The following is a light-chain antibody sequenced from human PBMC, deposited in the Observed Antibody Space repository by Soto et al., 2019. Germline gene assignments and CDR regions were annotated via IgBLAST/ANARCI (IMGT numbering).Light chain of an antibody. V-gene: IGKV1-5*01. Sequence: DIQMTQSPSTLSASVGDRVTITCRASQSISGWLAWYQQKPGKAPKLLIYDASSLESGVPSRFSGSGSGTEFTLTISSLHPDDFATYYCQHYNNYLYTFGQGTKLEIK. CDR1: QSISGW. CDR3: QHYNNYLYT. CDR2: DAS. J-gene: IGKJ2*01.